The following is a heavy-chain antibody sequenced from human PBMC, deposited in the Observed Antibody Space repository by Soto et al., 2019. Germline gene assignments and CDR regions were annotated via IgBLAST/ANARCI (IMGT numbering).Heavy chain of an antibody. J-gene: IGHJ4*02. V-gene: IGHV4-34*01. CDR1: GGSFSGYY. CDR2: VNHSGST. Sequence: SETLSLTCAVYGGSFSGYYWTWVRQPPGKGLEWIGDVNHSGSTNQNPSLKSRVTISVDTSKNQFSLKLKSVTAADTAVYFCARGITTIPAVEGDAPDNCYFDSWGLGTLVTVSS. D-gene: IGHD3-22*01. CDR3: ARGITTIPAVEGDAPDNCYFDS.